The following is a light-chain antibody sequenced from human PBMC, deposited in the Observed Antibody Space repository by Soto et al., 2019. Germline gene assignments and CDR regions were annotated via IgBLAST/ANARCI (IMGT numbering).Light chain of an antibody. CDR2: DAS. J-gene: IGKJ5*01. CDR3: QQRTNWPSST. CDR1: QSVRTY. Sequence: EVVLTQSPATLSLSPGERATLSCRASQSVRTYLAWYQQKPGQVPRLLIHDASSRATGIPARFSGRGSGTNFTLTISILEPEDFAVYYCQQRTNWPSSTFGQGTRLEIK. V-gene: IGKV3-11*01.